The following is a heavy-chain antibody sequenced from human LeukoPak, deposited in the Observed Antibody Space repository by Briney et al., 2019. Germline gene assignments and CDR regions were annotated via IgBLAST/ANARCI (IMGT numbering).Heavy chain of an antibody. J-gene: IGHJ4*02. V-gene: IGHV3-23*01. CDR2: ISGSGGST. D-gene: IGHD3-10*01. CDR1: GFTFNTYA. Sequence: GGSLRLSCAASGFTFNTYAMSWVRQAPGKGLEWVSAISGSGGSTYYADSVKGRFTISRDNSKNTLYLQMNSLRAEDTAVYYCAKDRGAGFGELLEYWGQGTLVTVSS. CDR3: AKDRGAGFGELLEY.